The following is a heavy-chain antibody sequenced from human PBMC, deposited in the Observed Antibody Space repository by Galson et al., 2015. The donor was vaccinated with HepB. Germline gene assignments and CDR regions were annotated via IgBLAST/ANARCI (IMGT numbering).Heavy chain of an antibody. CDR3: AKDYLPSVLVGENWFDP. CDR1: GFTFSNAW. J-gene: IGHJ5*02. V-gene: IGHV3-15*01. CDR2: IRSKTDGGTT. D-gene: IGHD2-8*02. Sequence: SLRLSCAASGFTFSNAWMSWVRQAPGKGLEWLGRIRSKTDGGTTDYAAPVKGRFTISRDDSINTLYLQMNSLRAEDTAVYYCAKDYLPSVLVGENWFDPWGQGTLVTVSS.